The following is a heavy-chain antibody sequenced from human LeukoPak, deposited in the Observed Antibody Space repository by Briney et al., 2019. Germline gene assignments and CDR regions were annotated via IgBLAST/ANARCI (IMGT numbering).Heavy chain of an antibody. V-gene: IGHV4-34*01. J-gene: IGHJ4*02. CDR2: INHSGST. D-gene: IGHD2-15*01. CDR1: GGSFSGYY. CDR3: ARVTNSGYCIGGSCYFDY. Sequence: SETLPLTCAVYGGSFSGYYWSWIRQPPGKGLEWIGEINHSGSTNYNPSLKSRVTMSVDTSKNRFSLKLSSVTAADMAVYYCARVTNSGYCIGGSCYFDYWGQGTLVTVSS.